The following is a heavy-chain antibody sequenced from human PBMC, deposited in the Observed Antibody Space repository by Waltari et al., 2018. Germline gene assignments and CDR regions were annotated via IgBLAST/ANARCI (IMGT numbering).Heavy chain of an antibody. V-gene: IGHV4-59*01. CDR2: IYYSGST. J-gene: IGHJ4*02. Sequence: QVQLQESGPGLVKPSETLSLTCTVSGGSISSSYWSWIRPPPGKGLEWIGYIYYSGSTNYNPSLKSRVTISVDTSKNQFSLKLSSVTAADTAVYYCARSYCSSTSCYSYYFDYWGQGTLVTVSS. D-gene: IGHD2-2*01. CDR1: GGSISSSY. CDR3: ARSYCSSTSCYSYYFDY.